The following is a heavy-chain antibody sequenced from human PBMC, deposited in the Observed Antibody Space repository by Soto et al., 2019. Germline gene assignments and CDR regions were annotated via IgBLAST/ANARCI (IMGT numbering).Heavy chain of an antibody. D-gene: IGHD4-4*01. J-gene: IGHJ5*02. CDR2: IYTSGST. Sequence: TSETLSLTCTVSGGSISSYYWSWIRQPAGKGLEWIGRIYTSGSTNYNPSLKSRVTMSVDTSKNQFSLKLSSVTAADTAVYYCARDPGDYSNYEDWFDPWGQGTLVTVSS. CDR3: ARDPGDYSNYEDWFDP. CDR1: GGSISSYY. V-gene: IGHV4-4*07.